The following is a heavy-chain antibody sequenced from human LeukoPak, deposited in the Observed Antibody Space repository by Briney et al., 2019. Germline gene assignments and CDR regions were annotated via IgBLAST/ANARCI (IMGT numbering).Heavy chain of an antibody. V-gene: IGHV6-1*01. J-gene: IGHJ4*02. CDR3: ARVDSWTEEPDTGFDY. Sequence: SQTLSLTCAISGDTVSNKRSAWNWIRQSPSRGLEWLGRTYYRSKWYNDYAVSVKSRITINPDTSKNQFSLQLNSVSPEDTAVYYCARVDSWTEEPDTGFDYWGQGILVTVSS. CDR2: TYYRSKWYN. CDR1: GDTVSNKRSA. D-gene: IGHD1-14*01.